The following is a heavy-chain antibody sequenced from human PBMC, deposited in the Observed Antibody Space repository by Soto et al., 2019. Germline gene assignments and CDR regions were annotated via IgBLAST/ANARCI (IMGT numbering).Heavy chain of an antibody. CDR3: ARHGIPGSYYDAVDI. CDR1: CGSISSSRGH. V-gene: IGHV4-39*01. CDR2: IKYSWTT. Sequence: SETLSLTCTVSCGSISSSRGHWGCISKPPGKGLEWIASIKYSWTTFYNPSLKSRVTLSVDTSKNQFALKLSSVTAAETAVYYCARHGIPGSYYDAVDIWGQGPMLNV. D-gene: IGHD1-26*01. J-gene: IGHJ3*02.